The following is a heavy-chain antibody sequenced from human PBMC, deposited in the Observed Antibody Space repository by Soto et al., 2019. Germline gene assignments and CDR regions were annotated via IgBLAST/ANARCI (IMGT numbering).Heavy chain of an antibody. CDR2: IYYSGST. Sequence: QVQLQESGPGLVKPSQTLSLTCTVSVGSISSGGYYWSWIRQHPGKGLEWIGYIYYSGSTYYNPSLKSRVTKSVDTSKNQFSLKRSSVTAAATAVYYCARGGYSYGYRYFDLWGRGNLVTVSS. V-gene: IGHV4-31*03. J-gene: IGHJ2*01. CDR1: VGSISSGGYY. CDR3: ARGGYSYGYRYFDL. D-gene: IGHD5-18*01.